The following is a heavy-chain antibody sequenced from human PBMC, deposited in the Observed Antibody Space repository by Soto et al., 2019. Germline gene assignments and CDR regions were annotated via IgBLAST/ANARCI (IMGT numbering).Heavy chain of an antibody. CDR3: AKPLSDYGDYYYGMDV. CDR1: GFTFDIYA. CDR2: ISGSGGST. Sequence: GGSLRLSCAASGFTFDIYAMSWVRLAPGRGLEWVSSISGSGGSTSFADSVKGRCTISRDNSQNTLYLQMDSLRAEDTAIYYCAKPLSDYGDYYYGMDVWGQGTTVTVSS. V-gene: IGHV3-23*01. J-gene: IGHJ6*02. D-gene: IGHD4-17*01.